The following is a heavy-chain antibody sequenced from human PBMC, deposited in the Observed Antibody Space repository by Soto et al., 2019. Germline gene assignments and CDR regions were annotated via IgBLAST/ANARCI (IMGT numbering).Heavy chain of an antibody. Sequence: PGGSLRLSFAASGFTFSNYAMNWVRQAPGKGLEWVSVIYSGGTTYYADSVKGRFTISRDNSKNTLYLQMNSLRAEDTAVYYCAKDPPRGSLGDYYYGMDVWGQGTTVTVSS. J-gene: IGHJ6*02. CDR1: GFTFSNYA. CDR2: IYSGGTT. V-gene: IGHV3-23*03. D-gene: IGHD3-16*01. CDR3: AKDPPRGSLGDYYYGMDV.